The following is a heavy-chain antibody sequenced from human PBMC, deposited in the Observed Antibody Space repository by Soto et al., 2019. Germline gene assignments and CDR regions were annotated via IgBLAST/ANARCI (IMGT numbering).Heavy chain of an antibody. D-gene: IGHD2-2*01. CDR1: GGSISGYY. CDR2: IYYSGSA. J-gene: IGHJ5*02. V-gene: IGHV4-59*01. Sequence: QVQLQESNPGLVKPSETLSLTCTVSGGSISGYYWTWIRQPPGKGLEWIASIYYSGSANYNPSLDSRVTISVDTPKNQFSLKLTSVTAADTAVYYCARCMGSTPRWFDPWGQGTLVIISS. CDR3: ARCMGSTPRWFDP.